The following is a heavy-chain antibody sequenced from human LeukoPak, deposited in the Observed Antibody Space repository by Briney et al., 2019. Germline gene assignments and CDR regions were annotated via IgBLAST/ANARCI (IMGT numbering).Heavy chain of an antibody. CDR3: ASSLYDFWSGYLYYFDY. J-gene: IGHJ4*02. CDR1: GGSFSGYY. CDR2: IYHSGST. Sequence: SETLSLTCAIYGGSFSGYYWSWIRQPPGKGLEWIGYIYHSGSTYYNPSLKSRVTISVDRSKNQFSLKLSSVTAADTAVYYCASSLYDFWSGYLYYFDYWGQGTLVTVSS. D-gene: IGHD3-3*01. V-gene: IGHV4-30-2*01.